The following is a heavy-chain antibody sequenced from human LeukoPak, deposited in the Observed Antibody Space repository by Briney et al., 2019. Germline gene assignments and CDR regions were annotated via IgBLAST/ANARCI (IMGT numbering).Heavy chain of an antibody. Sequence: SETLSLTCTVSGGSISSSSYYWGWIRQPPGKGLEWIGSIYYSGSTYYNPSLKSRVTISVDTSKNQFSLMLSSVTAADTAVYYCARRGYNSAVTSYFDYWGQGTLVTVSS. CDR3: ARRGYNSAVTSYFDY. D-gene: IGHD1-14*01. J-gene: IGHJ4*02. V-gene: IGHV4-39*01. CDR1: GGSISSSSYY. CDR2: IYYSGST.